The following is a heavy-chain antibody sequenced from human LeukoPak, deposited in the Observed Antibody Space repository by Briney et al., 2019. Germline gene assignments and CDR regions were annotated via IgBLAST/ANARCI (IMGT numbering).Heavy chain of an antibody. CDR1: GGSFSGYY. J-gene: IGHJ4*02. Sequence: KPSETLSLTCAVYGGSFSGYYWSWIRQPPGKGLEWIGEINHSGSTNYNPSLKSRVTISVDTSKNQFSLKLSSVTAADTAVYYCARDFGPRGIDYWGQGTLVTVSS. D-gene: IGHD3-10*01. CDR3: ARDFGPRGIDY. CDR2: INHSGST. V-gene: IGHV4-34*01.